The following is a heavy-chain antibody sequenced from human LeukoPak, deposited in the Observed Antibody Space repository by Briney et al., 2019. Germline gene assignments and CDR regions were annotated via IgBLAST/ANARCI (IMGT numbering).Heavy chain of an antibody. CDR2: ISWNSYNI. Sequence: GGSLRLSCVASGFPFDDYAMHWVRQAPGKGLEWVSGISWNSYNIDYADSVKGRFTISRDNAENSLYLQMNSLRAEDMALYYCAKDKGGSGKYYFDYWGQGTLVTVSS. J-gene: IGHJ4*02. V-gene: IGHV3-9*03. CDR3: AKDKGGSGKYYFDY. CDR1: GFPFDDYA. D-gene: IGHD6-19*01.